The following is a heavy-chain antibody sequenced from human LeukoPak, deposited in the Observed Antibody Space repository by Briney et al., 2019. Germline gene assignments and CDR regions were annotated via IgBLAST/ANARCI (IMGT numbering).Heavy chain of an antibody. J-gene: IGHJ6*03. CDR1: GYTFTGYY. CDR3: ARGRLVRGVLLYYYYYYMDV. D-gene: IGHD3-10*01. CDR2: MNPNSGNT. Sequence: ASVKVSCKASGYTFTGYYMHWVRQAPGQGLEWMGWMNPNSGNTGYAQKFQGRVTITRNTSISTAYMELSSLRSEDTAVYYCARGRLVRGVLLYYYYYYMDVWGKGTTVTVSS. V-gene: IGHV1-8*03.